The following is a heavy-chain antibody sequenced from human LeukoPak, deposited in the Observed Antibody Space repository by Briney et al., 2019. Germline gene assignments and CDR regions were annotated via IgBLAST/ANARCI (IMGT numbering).Heavy chain of an antibody. CDR2: IYYSGST. CDR3: ASRGYYDSSHDY. D-gene: IGHD3-22*01. Sequence: SETLSLTCTVSSGSISSGGYYWSWIRQHPGKGLEWIGYIYYSGSTYYNPSLKSRVTISVDTSKNQFSLKLSSVTAADTAVYYCASRGYYDSSHDYWGQGTLVTVSS. J-gene: IGHJ4*02. CDR1: SGSISSGGYY. V-gene: IGHV4-31*03.